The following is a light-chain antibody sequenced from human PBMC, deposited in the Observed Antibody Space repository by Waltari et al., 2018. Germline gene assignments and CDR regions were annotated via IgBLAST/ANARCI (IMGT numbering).Light chain of an antibody. CDR1: SSNIRAGYD. V-gene: IGLV1-40*01. CDR2: GNS. CDR3: QSYDRSLSGYV. J-gene: IGLJ1*01. Sequence: QSVLTQPPSVSGAPGQRVTISCTGSSSNIRAGYDVHWYQHLPRTAPKLLIYGNSNRPSGVPDRFSGSKSGTSASLAISGLQAEDEADYYCQSYDRSLSGYVFGSGTKVTVL.